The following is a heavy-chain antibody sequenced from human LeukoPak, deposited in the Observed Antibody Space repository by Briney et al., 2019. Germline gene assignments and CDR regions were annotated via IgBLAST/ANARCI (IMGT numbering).Heavy chain of an antibody. CDR1: GFTFSSYA. Sequence: GGSLRLSCAASGFTFSSYAMHWVRQAPGKGLEWVSAISGSGGSTYYADSVKGRFTISRDNSKNTLYLQMNSLRAEDTAVYYCAKGGTMIVDTLDYWGQGTLVTVSS. J-gene: IGHJ4*02. V-gene: IGHV3-23*01. CDR3: AKGGTMIVDTLDY. D-gene: IGHD3-22*01. CDR2: ISGSGGST.